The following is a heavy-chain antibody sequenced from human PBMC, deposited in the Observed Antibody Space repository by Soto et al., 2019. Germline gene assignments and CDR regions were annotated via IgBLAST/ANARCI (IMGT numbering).Heavy chain of an antibody. V-gene: IGHV3-7*01. CDR2: IKEDDSEI. J-gene: IGHJ6*03. CDR1: GFALSNYW. D-gene: IGHD1-26*01. Sequence: GGSLRLSCAASGFALSNYWMTWVRQAPGKGLEWVASIKEDDSEIYYVDSVKGRFTISRDNAKNSLYLQMNSLRAEDTAVYYCATYSGYALPMDVWGTGTTVTVSS. CDR3: ATYSGYALPMDV.